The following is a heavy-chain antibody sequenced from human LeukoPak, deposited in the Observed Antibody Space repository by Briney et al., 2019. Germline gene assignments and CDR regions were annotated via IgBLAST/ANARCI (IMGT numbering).Heavy chain of an antibody. D-gene: IGHD5-18*01. J-gene: IGHJ4*02. Sequence: PGGSLRLSCTSSGFTFGTYAVSWFRQASGKGLEWVAFIRSKTFGGTTEYAASVKGRFTISRDDSKSIAYLQMNSLKTEDTAVYYCTRYSGRTDYWGQGTLVSVSS. CDR3: TRYSGRTDY. CDR1: GFTFGTYA. V-gene: IGHV3-49*03. CDR2: IRSKTFGGTT.